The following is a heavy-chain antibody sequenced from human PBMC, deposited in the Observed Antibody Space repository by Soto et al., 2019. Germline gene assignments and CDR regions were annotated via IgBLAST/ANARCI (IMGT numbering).Heavy chain of an antibody. CDR3: ARCGGGITIFGVVINRHSAFDI. Sequence: QVQLQESGPGLVKPSGTLSLTCAVSSGSISSSNWWSWVRQPPGKGLEWIGEIYHSGSTNYNPSLKSRVTISVDKSKNQFSLKLSSVTAADTAVYYCARCGGGITIFGVVINRHSAFDIWGQGTMVTVSS. J-gene: IGHJ3*02. CDR2: IYHSGST. V-gene: IGHV4-4*02. D-gene: IGHD3-3*01. CDR1: SGSISSSNW.